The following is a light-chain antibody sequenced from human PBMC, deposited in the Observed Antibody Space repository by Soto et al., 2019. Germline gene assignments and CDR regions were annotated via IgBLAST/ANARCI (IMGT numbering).Light chain of an antibody. J-gene: IGKJ2*01. CDR1: QSVGTS. V-gene: IGKV3-15*01. CDR3: QHHFNWPPFA. Sequence: IVTTQSPATLSVSPGESATLSCRASQSVGTSLAWYQHKPGQAPRLLIYHASTRATAVPARFSGSGSGTEFALTISSLQSEDFAVYYCQHHFNWPPFAFGPGTKLEI. CDR2: HAS.